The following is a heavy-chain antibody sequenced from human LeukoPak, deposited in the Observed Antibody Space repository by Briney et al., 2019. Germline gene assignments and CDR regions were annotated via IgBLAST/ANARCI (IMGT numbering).Heavy chain of an antibody. Sequence: SETLSLTCTVSGGSSSSYYWSWIRQPPGKGLEWIGYIYDSGITNYSPSLKSRVTISVDTSKTQFSLNLSSVTAADTAFYYCARGATATSGSYYTSYFDYWGQGTLVTVSS. D-gene: IGHD3-10*01. CDR3: ARGATATSGSYYTSYFDY. CDR1: GGSSSSYY. CDR2: IYDSGIT. V-gene: IGHV4-59*01. J-gene: IGHJ4*02.